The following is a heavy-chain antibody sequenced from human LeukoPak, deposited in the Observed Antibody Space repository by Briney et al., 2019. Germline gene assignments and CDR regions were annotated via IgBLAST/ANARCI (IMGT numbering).Heavy chain of an antibody. Sequence: SVKVSCKASGGTFSSYAISWVRQAPGQGLEWMGGIIPIFGTANYAQTFQGRVTITTDESTSTAYMELSSLRSEDTAVYYCARGEFDDSSGYGDAFDIWGQGTMVTVSS. CDR3: ARGEFDDSSGYGDAFDI. V-gene: IGHV1-69*05. J-gene: IGHJ3*02. D-gene: IGHD3-22*01. CDR1: GGTFSSYA. CDR2: IIPIFGTA.